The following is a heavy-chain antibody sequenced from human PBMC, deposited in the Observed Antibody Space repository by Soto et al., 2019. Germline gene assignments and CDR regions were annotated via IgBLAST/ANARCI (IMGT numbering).Heavy chain of an antibody. CDR1: GGSLSNYG. V-gene: IGHV1-69*06. CDR2: IIPVFGTA. D-gene: IGHD6-13*01. Sequence: SVKVSCKASGGSLSNYGISWVRQAPGQGLEWMGGIIPVFGTANYAQKFQGRVTITADKSTSTAYMELSSLRSEDTAVYYCASPEQQLVASTVGYYGMDVWGQGTTVTVSS. J-gene: IGHJ6*02. CDR3: ASPEQQLVASTVGYYGMDV.